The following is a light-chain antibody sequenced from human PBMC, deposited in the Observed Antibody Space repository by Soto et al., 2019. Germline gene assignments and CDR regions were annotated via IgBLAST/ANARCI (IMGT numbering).Light chain of an antibody. J-gene: IGKJ1*01. Sequence: EIVLTQSPGTLSLSPGERATLSCRASQSVSSSYLAWYQQKPGQAPRLPIYGASSRATGIPDRFSGSGSGTDFTLTISRLEPEDFAVYYCQQYGSSPLGQGTKVEIK. V-gene: IGKV3-20*01. CDR3: QQYGSSP. CDR1: QSVSSSY. CDR2: GAS.